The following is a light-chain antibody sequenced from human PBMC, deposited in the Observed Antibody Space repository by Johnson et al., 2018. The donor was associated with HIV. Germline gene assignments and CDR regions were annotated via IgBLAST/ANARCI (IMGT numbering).Light chain of an antibody. J-gene: IGLJ1*01. CDR2: DHN. Sequence: QSVLTQPPSVSAAPGQKVTISCSGSSSNIGNNYVSWYQQLPGTAPKLLIYDHNKRPSGIRDRFSGSKSGTSATLGITGLQTGDEADYYCGTWDSSLSAYVIGTGTKVTVL. CDR3: GTWDSSLSAYV. V-gene: IGLV1-51*01. CDR1: SSNIGNNY.